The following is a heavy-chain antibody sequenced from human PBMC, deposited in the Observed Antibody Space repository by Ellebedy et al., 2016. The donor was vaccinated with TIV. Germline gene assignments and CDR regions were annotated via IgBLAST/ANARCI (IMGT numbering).Heavy chain of an antibody. CDR1: GFTFSSYW. J-gene: IGHJ2*01. Sequence: GESLKISCAGSGFTFSSYWMSWVRQAPGKGLEWVANINKDGSEKYYVDSVKGRFTISRDNAKKSLYLQMNSLRAEDTAVYYCASKRFGYSSTWYRGWYFDLWGRGTLVTVSS. V-gene: IGHV3-7*03. CDR3: ASKRFGYSSTWYRGWYFDL. D-gene: IGHD6-13*01. CDR2: INKDGSEK.